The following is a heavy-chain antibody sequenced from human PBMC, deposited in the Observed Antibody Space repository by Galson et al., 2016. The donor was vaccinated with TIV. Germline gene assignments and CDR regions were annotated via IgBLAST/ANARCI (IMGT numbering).Heavy chain of an antibody. CDR3: ARQDDFGDYRGDAFDI. CDR2: VNPGGSTI. Sequence: QSGAEVKKPGESLKISCKASGYSFTSQWIAWVRQVPGQGLEWVGVVNPGGSTIRYSPSFRGQVTISSDRSITTAYLQWISLRASDTAINYCARQDDFGDYRGDAFDIWGQGTLVIVSS. D-gene: IGHD4-17*01. CDR1: GYSFTSQW. J-gene: IGHJ3*02. V-gene: IGHV5-51*03.